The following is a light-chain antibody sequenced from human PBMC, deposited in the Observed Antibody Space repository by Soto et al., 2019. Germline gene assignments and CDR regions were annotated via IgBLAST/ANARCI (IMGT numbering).Light chain of an antibody. Sequence: QSALTQPASVSGSPGQSITISCTGTSSDVGGCNCVSWYQHHPGKAPKLMIYEVNNRPSGVSNRFSGSKSGNTASLTISGLQAEDEADYYCSSFTSTSTYVFRTGTKLTVL. J-gene: IGLJ1*01. CDR1: SSDVGGCNC. CDR2: EVN. V-gene: IGLV2-14*01. CDR3: SSFTSTSTYV.